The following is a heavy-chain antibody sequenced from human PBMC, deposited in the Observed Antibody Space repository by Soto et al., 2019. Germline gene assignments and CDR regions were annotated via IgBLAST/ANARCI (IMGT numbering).Heavy chain of an antibody. CDR2: MNTNSGNT. J-gene: IGHJ4*02. CDR3: ARVSRDDSSAYYWFNY. D-gene: IGHD6-25*01. Sequence: QVQLVQSGAEVKKPGASVKVSCQASGYTFTSYDINWVRQATGQGLEWMGWMNTNSGNTGYAQKFQGRVTMTRNTSISTASMELSSLRSEDTAVYYSARVSRDDSSAYYWFNYGGQRTLVTVSS. CDR1: GYTFTSYD. V-gene: IGHV1-8*01.